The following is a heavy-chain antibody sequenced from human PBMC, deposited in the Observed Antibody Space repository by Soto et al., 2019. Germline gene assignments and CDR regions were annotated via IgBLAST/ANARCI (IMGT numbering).Heavy chain of an antibody. CDR2: IDWDDDK. CDR1: GFSLITSGMR. J-gene: IGHJ4*02. Sequence: TLVNPTQALTLTCTFSGFSLITSGMRVSWIRQPPGKALEWLARIDWDDDKFYSTSLKTRLTISKDTSRNQVVLTMTNMAPVDTATYFCARVPRGGVAYLDYWGQG. CDR3: ARVPRGGVAYLDY. D-gene: IGHD3-16*01. V-gene: IGHV2-70*04.